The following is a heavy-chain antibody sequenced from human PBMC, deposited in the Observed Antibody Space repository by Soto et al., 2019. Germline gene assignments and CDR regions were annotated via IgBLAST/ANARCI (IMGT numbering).Heavy chain of an antibody. V-gene: IGHV3-21*01. Sequence: GSLRLSCAASGFTFSSYSMNWVRQAPGKGLEWVSSISSSSSYIYYADSVKGRFTISRDNAKNSLYLQMNSLRAEDTAVYYCARDQYSYGNYYYGMDVWGQGTTVTVSS. CDR1: GFTFSSYS. J-gene: IGHJ6*02. D-gene: IGHD5-18*01. CDR2: ISSSSSYI. CDR3: ARDQYSYGNYYYGMDV.